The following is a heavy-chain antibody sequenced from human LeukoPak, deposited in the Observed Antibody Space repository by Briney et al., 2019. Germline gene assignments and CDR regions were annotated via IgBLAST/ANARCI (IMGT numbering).Heavy chain of an antibody. CDR3: ARKVVAARGFDY. J-gene: IGHJ4*02. CDR1: GYTFTSYY. CDR2: INPSGGST. V-gene: IGHV1-46*01. D-gene: IGHD6-6*01. Sequence: ASVKVSCKASGYTFTSYYMHWVRQAPGQGLEWMGIINPSGGSTSYAQKFQGRVTMTRDMSTSTVYMELSSLRSEDTAVYYCARKVVAARGFDYWGQGTLVTVSS.